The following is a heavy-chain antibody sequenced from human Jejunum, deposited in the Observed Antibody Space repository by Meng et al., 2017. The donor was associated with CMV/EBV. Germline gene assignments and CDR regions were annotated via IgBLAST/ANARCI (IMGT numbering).Heavy chain of an antibody. CDR2: ISPSSNYI. D-gene: IGHD2/OR15-2a*01. Sequence: ASGFSFSSDTMNWVRQAPGKGLEWVSSISPSSNYIYYADSVKGRFTISRDNAKNSLYLEMNSLRADDTAVYYCAKESMARNYFDYWGQGTLVTVSS. V-gene: IGHV3-21*01. CDR1: GFSFSSDT. CDR3: AKESMARNYFDY. J-gene: IGHJ4*02.